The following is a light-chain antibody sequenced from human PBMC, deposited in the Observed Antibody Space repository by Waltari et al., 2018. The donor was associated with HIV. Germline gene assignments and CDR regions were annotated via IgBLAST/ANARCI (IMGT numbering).Light chain of an antibody. CDR3: ESWDDSGSVV. CDR2: RTD. V-gene: IGLV1-44*01. Sequence: QSVLTQPPSASGTPGQRVTISCSGSPSNIGSNPVNWYQQLPGTAPRVLIYRTDQRPSGVPDRFSGSQSGASASLAISGLQSEDEAAYYCESWDDSGSVVFGGGTQLTVL. J-gene: IGLJ2*01. CDR1: PSNIGSNP.